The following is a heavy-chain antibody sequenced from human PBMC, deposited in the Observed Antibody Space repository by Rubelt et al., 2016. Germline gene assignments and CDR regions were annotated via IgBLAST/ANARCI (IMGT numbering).Heavy chain of an antibody. Sequence: GQLQESGPGLVKPSQTLSLTCTVSGVSMSTGGPYWSWIRQHPGKGLEWIGYIYYTGTTYYNPSLKSRVSISVDTSKNQFSINLSSVTAADTAVYYCAGDRGDSTGRIDCWGQGTLVSVSS. CDR1: GVSMSTGGPY. CDR2: IYYTGTT. CDR3: AGDRGDSTGRIDC. V-gene: IGHV4-31*03. J-gene: IGHJ4*02. D-gene: IGHD3-22*01.